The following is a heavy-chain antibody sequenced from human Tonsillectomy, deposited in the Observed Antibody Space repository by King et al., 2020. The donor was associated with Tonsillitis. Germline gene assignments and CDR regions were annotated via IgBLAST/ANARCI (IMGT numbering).Heavy chain of an antibody. J-gene: IGHJ4*02. CDR2: ISWNSGII. V-gene: IGHV3-9*01. Sequence: VQLVESGGGLVQPGRSLRLSCAASGFTFDDYAMHWGRQGPGKGLEWGSSISWNSGIIDHADSVKGRFTISRDNAKNYLYLQMNSLRAEDTALYYCVKSIDSSSWGVPQTAFDYWGQGPQVFVSS. CDR3: VKSIDSSSWGVPQTAFDY. D-gene: IGHD6-6*01. CDR1: GFTFDDYA.